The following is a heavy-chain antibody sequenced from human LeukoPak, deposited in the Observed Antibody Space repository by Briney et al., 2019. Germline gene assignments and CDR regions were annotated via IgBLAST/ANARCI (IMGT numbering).Heavy chain of an antibody. D-gene: IGHD6-13*01. Sequence: PSETLSLTCAVYGGSFSGYYWSWIRQPPGKGLEWIGEINHSGSTNYNPSLKSRVTISVDTSKNQFSLKLSSVTAADTAVYYCARHVRSSWTFDYWGQGTLVTVSS. CDR1: GGSFSGYY. J-gene: IGHJ4*02. V-gene: IGHV4-34*01. CDR3: ARHVRSSWTFDY. CDR2: INHSGST.